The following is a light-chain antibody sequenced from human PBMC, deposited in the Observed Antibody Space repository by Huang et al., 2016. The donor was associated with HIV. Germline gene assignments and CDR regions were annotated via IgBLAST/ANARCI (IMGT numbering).Light chain of an antibody. CDR2: GAP. CDR3: QQYNNWPPGT. V-gene: IGKV3-15*01. J-gene: IGKJ1*01. Sequence: EIVMTQSPATLSVSPGERATLSCRASKSGSSNLAWYQQKPGQAPRRLIYGAPTRATGIPARFSGSGSGTEFTLTISSLQSEDFAVYYCQQYNNWPPGTFGQGTKVEIK. CDR1: KSGSSN.